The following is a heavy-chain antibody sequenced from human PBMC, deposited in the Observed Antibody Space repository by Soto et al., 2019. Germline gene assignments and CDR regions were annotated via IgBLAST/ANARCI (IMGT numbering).Heavy chain of an antibody. V-gene: IGHV4-30-2*01. CDR1: GGSISSGGYS. CDR3: AKDRPRRTSGYFFDY. Sequence: SETLSLTCAVSGGSISSGGYSWSWIRQPPGKGLEWIGYIYHSGNTYYNPSLKSRVTISVDNSKNTVSLHMNSLRAEDTALYYCAKDRPRRTSGYFFDYWGQGTPVTVSS. J-gene: IGHJ4*02. D-gene: IGHD1-1*01. CDR2: IYHSGNT.